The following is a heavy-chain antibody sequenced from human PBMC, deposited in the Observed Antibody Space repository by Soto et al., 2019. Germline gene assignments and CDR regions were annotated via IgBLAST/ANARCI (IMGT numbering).Heavy chain of an antibody. J-gene: IGHJ6*02. CDR3: ARRVPAASYYYYYGMDV. D-gene: IGHD2-2*01. CDR2: IIPIFGTA. CDR1: GGTFSSYA. Sequence: PSVKVSCKASGGTFSSYAISWVRQAPGQGLEWMGGIIPIFGTANYAQKFQGRVTITADKSTSTAYMELSSLRSEDTAVYYCARRVPAASYYYYYGMDVWGQGTTVTVSS. V-gene: IGHV1-69*06.